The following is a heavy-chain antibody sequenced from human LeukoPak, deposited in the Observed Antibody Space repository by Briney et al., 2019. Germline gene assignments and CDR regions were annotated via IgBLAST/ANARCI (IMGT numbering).Heavy chain of an antibody. CDR1: GFTFTDYY. CDR2: ISGNSADI. V-gene: IGHV3-11*05. CDR3: TRDPRRLDY. J-gene: IGHJ4*02. Sequence: GGSLRLSCVVSGFTFTDYYMTWVRQAPGKGLEWLSYISGNSADINYLDFVRGRFTISRDNAKNSLYLQMNSLRVEDTAVYYCTRDPRRLDYLGQGTLVTVSS.